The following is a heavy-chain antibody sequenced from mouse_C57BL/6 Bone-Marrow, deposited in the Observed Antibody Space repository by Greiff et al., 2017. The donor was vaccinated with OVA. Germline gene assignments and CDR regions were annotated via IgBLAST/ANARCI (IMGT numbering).Heavy chain of an antibody. CDR1: GYTFTSYW. CDR2: IDPSDSYT. J-gene: IGHJ2*01. CDR3: AREGYYGSSLDFDY. V-gene: IGHV1-50*01. D-gene: IGHD1-1*01. Sequence: QVQLQQPGAELVKPGASVTLSCTASGYTFTSYWMHWVKQRPGKGLEWIGEIDPSDSYTNYNQQFTGKATLTVDTSSSTAYMQLSSLTSEDCAVYDGAREGYYGSSLDFDYWGQGTTLTVSS.